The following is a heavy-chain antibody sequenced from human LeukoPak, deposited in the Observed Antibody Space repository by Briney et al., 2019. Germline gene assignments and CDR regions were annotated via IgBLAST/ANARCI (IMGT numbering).Heavy chain of an antibody. J-gene: IGHJ5*02. CDR1: GVSISSYY. Sequence: SETLSLTCTVSGVSISSYYWSWIRQPPGKGLEWIGYIYYSGSTNYNPSLKRRLTISADASKNQFLQMLSSVTAADTGVYYCAREDCSSTSCYANWFDPWGQGTLVTVSS. CDR3: AREDCSSTSCYANWFDP. V-gene: IGHV4-59*01. D-gene: IGHD2-2*01. CDR2: IYYSGST.